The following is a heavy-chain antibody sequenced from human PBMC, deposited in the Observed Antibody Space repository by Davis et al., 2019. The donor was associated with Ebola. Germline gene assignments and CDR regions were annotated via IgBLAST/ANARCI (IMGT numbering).Heavy chain of an antibody. V-gene: IGHV4-34*01. Sequence: GSLRLSCAVYGGSFSGYYWSWIRQPPGKGLEWIGEINHSGSTNYNPSLKSRVTISVDTSKNQFSLKLSSVTAADTAVYYCARRYSGRYSYFYGMDVWGQGTTVTVSS. J-gene: IGHJ6*02. CDR1: GGSFSGYY. D-gene: IGHD1-26*01. CDR3: ARRYSGRYSYFYGMDV. CDR2: INHSGST.